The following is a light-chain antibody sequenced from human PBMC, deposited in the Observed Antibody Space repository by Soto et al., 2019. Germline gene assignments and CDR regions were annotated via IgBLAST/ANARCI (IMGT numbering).Light chain of an antibody. CDR2: TAS. J-gene: IGKJ1*01. Sequence: AIQMTQSPSSLSASVGDRVTITCRASQVIRNDLGWYQQKPGQAPKFLIYTASSLQSVVPSRFSGSGSGTDFPLTLSSLQPEDFATYYCIQDCSYPWTFGQGTKVEIK. V-gene: IGKV1-6*01. CDR3: IQDCSYPWT. CDR1: QVIRND.